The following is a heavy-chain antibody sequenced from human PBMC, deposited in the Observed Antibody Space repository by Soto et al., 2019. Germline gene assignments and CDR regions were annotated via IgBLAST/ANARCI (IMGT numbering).Heavy chain of an antibody. V-gene: IGHV3-33*01. Sequence: GGSLRLSCAASGFTFSSFGLHWVRQAPGKGLEWVAVIWYDGSNKNYADSVKGGFTISRDNSKNTLYLQMNSLRAEDTAVYYCARDQSGYYLDYWGQGTLVTVSS. CDR1: GFTFSSFG. J-gene: IGHJ4*02. D-gene: IGHD3-3*01. CDR3: ARDQSGYYLDY. CDR2: IWYDGSNK.